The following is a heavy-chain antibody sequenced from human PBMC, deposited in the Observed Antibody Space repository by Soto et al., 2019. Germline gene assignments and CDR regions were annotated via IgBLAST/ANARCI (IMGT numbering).Heavy chain of an antibody. CDR2: ISGSGGST. CDR1: GFTFSSYD. J-gene: IGHJ4*02. CDR3: AKGGDYAAYSFDY. D-gene: IGHD4-17*01. Sequence: GGSLRLSCAASGFTFSSYDMSWVRQAPGKGLEWVSAISGSGGSTYYADSVKGRFTISRDNSKNTLYLQMNSLRAEDIAVDYCAKGGDYAAYSFDYWGQGTLVTVSS. V-gene: IGHV3-23*01.